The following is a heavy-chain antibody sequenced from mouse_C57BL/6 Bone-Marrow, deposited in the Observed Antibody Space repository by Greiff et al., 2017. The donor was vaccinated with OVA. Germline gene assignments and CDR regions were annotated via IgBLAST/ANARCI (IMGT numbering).Heavy chain of an antibody. CDR3: ARDGYYPYYFDY. V-gene: IGHV5-9*01. J-gene: IGHJ2*01. CDR2: ISGGGGNT. Sequence: EVQRVESGGGLVKPGGSLKLSCAASGFTFSSYTMSWVRQTPEKRLEWVATISGGGGNTYYPDRVKGRFTISRANAKNTLYLQMSSLRSEDTALYYCARDGYYPYYFDYWGQGTTLTVSA. CDR1: GFTFSSYT. D-gene: IGHD2-3*01.